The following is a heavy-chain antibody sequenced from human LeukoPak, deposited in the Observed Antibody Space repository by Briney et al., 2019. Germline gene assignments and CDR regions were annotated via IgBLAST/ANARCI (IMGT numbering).Heavy chain of an antibody. V-gene: IGHV3-21*01. CDR2: ISSSSSYI. CDR1: GFTFSSYS. Sequence: PGGSLRLSCAASGFTFSSYSMNWVRQAPGKGLEWVSSISSSSSYIYYADSVKGRFTISRDNAKNSLYLQMNSLRAEDTAVYYCARDSAVVVASYVFDYWGQGTLVTVSS. D-gene: IGHD2-15*01. J-gene: IGHJ4*02. CDR3: ARDSAVVVASYVFDY.